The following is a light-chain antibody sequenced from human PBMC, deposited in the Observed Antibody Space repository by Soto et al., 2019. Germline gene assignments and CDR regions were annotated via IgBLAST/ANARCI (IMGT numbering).Light chain of an antibody. Sequence: IQVTQSASSLSASVGDRVTITCRASQGISNYVAWYQQKPGKAPKLLIYAASTLQSGVPSRFSGSGSGTDFTLTISSLQPEDFATYYCQHYKMYSPWTFGQRTKVDIK. J-gene: IGKJ1*01. V-gene: IGKV1-9*01. CDR3: QHYKMYSPWT. CDR1: QGISNY. CDR2: AAS.